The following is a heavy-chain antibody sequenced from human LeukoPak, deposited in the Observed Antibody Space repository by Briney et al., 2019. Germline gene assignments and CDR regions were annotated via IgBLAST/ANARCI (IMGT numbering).Heavy chain of an antibody. CDR3: ARDRLELGGLYFDY. Sequence: ASVKVSCKASGYTFTSYAMNWVRQAPGQGLEWMGWINTNTGNPTYAQGFTGRFVFSLGTSVSTAYLQISSLKAEDAAVYYCARDRLELGGLYFDYWGQGTLVTVSS. D-gene: IGHD1-7*01. CDR2: INTNTGNP. CDR1: GYTFTSYA. V-gene: IGHV7-4-1*02. J-gene: IGHJ4*02.